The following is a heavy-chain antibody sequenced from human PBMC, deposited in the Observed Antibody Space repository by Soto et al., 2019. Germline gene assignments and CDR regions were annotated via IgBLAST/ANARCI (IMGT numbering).Heavy chain of an antibody. CDR2: IYSGGST. D-gene: IGHD6-19*01. CDR3: ASSRYSSGWYGFDY. V-gene: IGHV3-53*04. J-gene: IGHJ4*02. CDR1: GFTVSSNY. Sequence: EVQLVESGGGLVQPGGSLRLSCAASGFTVSSNYMSWVRQAPGKGLEWVSVIYSGGSTYYADSVKGRFTISRHNSKNTLYLHMNSLRAEDTAVYYCASSRYSSGWYGFDYWGQGTLVTVSS.